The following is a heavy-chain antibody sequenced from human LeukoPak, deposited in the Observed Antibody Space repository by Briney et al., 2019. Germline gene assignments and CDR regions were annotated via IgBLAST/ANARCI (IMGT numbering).Heavy chain of an antibody. D-gene: IGHD3-3*01. Sequence: GGSLRLSCAASGFTFSSYSMDWVRQAPGKGLEWVSYISSSSSTIYYADSVKGRFTISRDNAKNTLYLQMNSLRAEDTAVYYCATITRALNFDYWGQGTLVTVSS. CDR3: ATITRALNFDY. CDR2: ISSSSSTI. J-gene: IGHJ4*02. CDR1: GFTFSSYS. V-gene: IGHV3-48*04.